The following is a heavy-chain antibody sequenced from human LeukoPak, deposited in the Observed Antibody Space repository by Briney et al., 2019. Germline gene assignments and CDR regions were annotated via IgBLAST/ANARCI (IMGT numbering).Heavy chain of an antibody. CDR2: ISGSGGST. V-gene: IGHV3-23*01. CDR3: AKGSQWLITFSDY. D-gene: IGHD6-19*01. Sequence: GGSLRPSCAASGFTFSSYAMSWVRQAPGKGLEWVSAISGSGGSTYYADSVKGRFTISRDNSKNTLYLQMNSLRAEDTAVYYCAKGSQWLITFSDYWGQGTLVTVSS. CDR1: GFTFSSYA. J-gene: IGHJ4*02.